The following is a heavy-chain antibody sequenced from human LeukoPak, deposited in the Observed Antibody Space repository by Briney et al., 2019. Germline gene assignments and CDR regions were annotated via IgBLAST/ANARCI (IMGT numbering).Heavy chain of an antibody. J-gene: IGHJ5*02. CDR3: ARNTARQASIGIAAA. Sequence: GASVKVSCKTSAYSLTNPDVNWVRQAPGQGLEWMGWINPNSGGTNYAQKFQGRVTMTRDTSISSAYMELSRLRSDDTAVYYCARNTARQASIGIAAAWGQGTLVTVSS. V-gene: IGHV1-2*02. CDR1: AYSLTNPD. D-gene: IGHD6-13*01. CDR2: INPNSGGT.